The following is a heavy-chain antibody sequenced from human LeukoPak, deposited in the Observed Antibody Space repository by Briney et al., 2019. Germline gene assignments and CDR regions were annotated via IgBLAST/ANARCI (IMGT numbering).Heavy chain of an antibody. CDR3: ARDRSGWLYYYYYGMDV. V-gene: IGHV3-30-3*01. J-gene: IGHJ6*02. CDR2: ISYDGSNK. CDR1: GFTFSSYA. D-gene: IGHD6-19*01. Sequence: GGSLRLSCAASGFTFSSYAMHWVRQAPGKGLEWVAVISYDGSNKYYADSVKGRFTISRDNAKNSLYLQMNSLRAEDTAVYYCARDRSGWLYYYYYGMDVWGQGTTVTVSS.